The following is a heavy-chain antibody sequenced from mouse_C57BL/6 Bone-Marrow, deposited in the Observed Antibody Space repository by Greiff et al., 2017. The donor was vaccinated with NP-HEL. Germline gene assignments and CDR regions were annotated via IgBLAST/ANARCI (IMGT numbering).Heavy chain of an antibody. D-gene: IGHD2-3*01. V-gene: IGHV1-49*01. Sequence: QVQLQQSGAELVRPGSSVKLSCKASYFAFMASAMHWVKQTPGHGLEWIGSFTMYCDATEYSENFKGKATLTANTSSSTAYIELSSLTSEDSAVYYCASGGYLSYWGQGTLVTVSA. CDR2: FTMYCDAT. CDR1: YFAFMASA. J-gene: IGHJ3*01. CDR3: ASGGYLSY.